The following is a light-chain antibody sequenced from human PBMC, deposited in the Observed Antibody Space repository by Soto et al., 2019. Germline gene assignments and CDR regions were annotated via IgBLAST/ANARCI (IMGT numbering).Light chain of an antibody. CDR2: DVS. V-gene: IGLV2-14*01. CDR1: SSDVGGFNY. Sequence: QLVLTQPASVSGSPGQSITISCTGTSSDVGGFNYVSWYQQHPGKAPKLMIYDVSDRPSGISTRFSGSKSGNTASLTISGLQAEDEADYYCCSYTSNVSLVFGGGTKLTVL. CDR3: CSYTSNVSLV. J-gene: IGLJ2*01.